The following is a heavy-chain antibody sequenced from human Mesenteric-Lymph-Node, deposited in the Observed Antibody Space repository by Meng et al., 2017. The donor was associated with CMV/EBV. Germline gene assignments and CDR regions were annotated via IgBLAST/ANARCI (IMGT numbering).Heavy chain of an antibody. CDR1: GFTVSSNY. D-gene: IGHD3-3*01. J-gene: IGHJ4*02. V-gene: IGHV3-9*01. Sequence: SLKISCAASGFTVSSNYMSWVRQAPGKGLEWVSGISWNSGSIGYADSVKGRFTISRDNAKNSLYLQMNSLRAEDTALYYCAKDGSVFGGLVYYFDYWGQGTLVTVSS. CDR2: ISWNSGSI. CDR3: AKDGSVFGGLVYYFDY.